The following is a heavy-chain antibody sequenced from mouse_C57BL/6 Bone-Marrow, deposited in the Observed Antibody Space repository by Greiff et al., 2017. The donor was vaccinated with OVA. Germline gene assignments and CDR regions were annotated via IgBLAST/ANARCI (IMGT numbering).Heavy chain of an antibody. D-gene: IGHD1-1*01. Sequence: EVKLVESGEGLVKPGGSLKLSCAASGFTFSSYAMSWVRQTPEKRLEWVAYISSGGDYIYYADTVKGRFTISRDNARNTLYLQMSSLKSEDTAMYYCTEDTPLRRSLAMDDWGQGTSVTVSS. V-gene: IGHV5-9-1*02. CDR1: GFTFSSYA. J-gene: IGHJ4*01. CDR2: ISSGGDYI. CDR3: TEDTPLRRSLAMDD.